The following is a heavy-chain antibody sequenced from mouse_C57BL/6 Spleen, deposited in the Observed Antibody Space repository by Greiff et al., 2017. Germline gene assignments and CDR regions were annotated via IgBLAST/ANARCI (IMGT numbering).Heavy chain of an antibody. V-gene: IGHV5-16*01. Sequence: EVMLVESGGGLVQPGSSVQLSCTASGFTFSDYYMAWVRQVPEKGLEWVANINYVGSSTYYLDYLKSRFIITRDNAKNPLYLHMSSLKSEDTATYYCAREGYGNSFWYFGVWGTGTTVTVSS. CDR1: GFTFSDYY. J-gene: IGHJ1*03. D-gene: IGHD1-1*01. CDR2: INYVGSST. CDR3: AREGYGNSFWYFGV.